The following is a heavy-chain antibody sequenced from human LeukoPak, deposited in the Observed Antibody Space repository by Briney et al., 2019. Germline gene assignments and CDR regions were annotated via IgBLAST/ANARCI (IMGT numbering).Heavy chain of an antibody. CDR3: AKDRGEDYDFWSGYLDY. D-gene: IGHD3-3*01. J-gene: IGHJ4*02. Sequence: GGSLRLSCAASGFTVSSNYMSWVRQAPGKGLEWVSVIYSGGSTYYADSVKGRFTISRDNSKNTLYLQMNSLRAEDTAVYYCAKDRGEDYDFWSGYLDYWGQGTLVTVSS. CDR2: IYSGGST. V-gene: IGHV3-53*05. CDR1: GFTVSSNY.